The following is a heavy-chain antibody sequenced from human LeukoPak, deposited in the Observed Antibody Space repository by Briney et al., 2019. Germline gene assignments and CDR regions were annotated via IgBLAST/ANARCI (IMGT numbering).Heavy chain of an antibody. CDR1: GGSISSSSYY. J-gene: IGHJ4*02. CDR2: IYYSGST. CDR3: ARVSTVTTNEFDY. Sequence: SETLSLTCTVSGGSISSSSYYWGWIRQPPGKGLEWIGSIYYSGSTYYNPSLKSRVTISVDTSKNQFSLKLSSVTAADTAVYYCARVSTVTTNEFDYWGQGTLVTVSS. D-gene: IGHD4-17*01. V-gene: IGHV4-39*07.